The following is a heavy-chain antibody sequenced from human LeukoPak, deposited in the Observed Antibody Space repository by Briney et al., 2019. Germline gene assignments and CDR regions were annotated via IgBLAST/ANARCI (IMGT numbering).Heavy chain of an antibody. J-gene: IGHJ4*02. CDR1: ELSFGDAW. V-gene: IGHV3-15*01. CDR3: SANIINDY. CDR2: IKRKTDGGTT. Sequence: PGGSLRLSCVASELSFGDAWMTRVRQAPGKGLEWVGRIKRKTDGGTTDYAPPVRGRFTISRDDAMNTLFLQMNSLKTEDTAVYYCSANIINDYWGQGTLVTVSS.